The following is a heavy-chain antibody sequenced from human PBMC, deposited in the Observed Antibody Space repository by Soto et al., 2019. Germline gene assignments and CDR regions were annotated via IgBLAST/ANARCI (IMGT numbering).Heavy chain of an antibody. CDR2: INAGNGNT. Sequence: ASVKVSCKASGYTFTSYAMHWVRQAPGQRLEWMGWINAGNGNTKYSQKFQGRVTITRDTSASTAYMELSSLRSEDTAVYYCASPFMVRGVVGGYYYYGMDVWGQGTTVTSP. CDR1: GYTFTSYA. J-gene: IGHJ6*02. CDR3: ASPFMVRGVVGGYYYYGMDV. V-gene: IGHV1-3*01. D-gene: IGHD3-10*01.